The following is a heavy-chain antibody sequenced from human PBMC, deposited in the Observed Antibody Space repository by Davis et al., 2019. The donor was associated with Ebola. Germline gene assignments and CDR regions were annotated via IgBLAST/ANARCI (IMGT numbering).Heavy chain of an antibody. V-gene: IGHV3-48*03. Sequence: PGGSLRLFCAASGFTFSSYEMNWVRQAPGKGLEWVSYISSSGSTIYYADSVKGRFIISRDNAKNSLYLQMNSLRAEDTAVYYCARKIGIGGVIVGDAFDIWGQGTMVTVSS. D-gene: IGHD3-16*02. CDR2: ISSSGSTI. J-gene: IGHJ3*02. CDR1: GFTFSSYE. CDR3: ARKIGIGGVIVGDAFDI.